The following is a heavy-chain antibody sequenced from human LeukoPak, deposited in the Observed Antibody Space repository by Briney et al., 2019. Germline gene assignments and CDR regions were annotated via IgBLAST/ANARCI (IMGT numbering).Heavy chain of an antibody. V-gene: IGHV3-21*01. J-gene: IGHJ5*02. Sequence: GGSLRLSCAASGFTFSSYSMNWVRQAPGKGLEWVSSISSSSSYIYYADSVKGRFTISRDNAKNSLYLQMNSLRAEDTAVYYCVRELTGTNWFDPWGQGTLVTVSS. CDR3: VRELTGTNWFDP. CDR1: GFTFSSYS. CDR2: ISSSSSYI. D-gene: IGHD1-7*01.